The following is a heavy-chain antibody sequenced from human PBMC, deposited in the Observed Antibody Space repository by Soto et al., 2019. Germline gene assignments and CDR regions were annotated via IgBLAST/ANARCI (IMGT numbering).Heavy chain of an antibody. Sequence: PSETLSLTCTVSGGSISSGGYYWSWNRQHPGKGLEWIGYIYYSGSTYYNPSLKSRVTISVDTSKNQFSLKLSSVTAADTAVYYCARDNFYGDSFDYWGQGTQVTVSS. J-gene: IGHJ4*02. D-gene: IGHD4-17*01. CDR3: ARDNFYGDSFDY. CDR1: GGSISSGGYY. CDR2: IYYSGST. V-gene: IGHV4-31*03.